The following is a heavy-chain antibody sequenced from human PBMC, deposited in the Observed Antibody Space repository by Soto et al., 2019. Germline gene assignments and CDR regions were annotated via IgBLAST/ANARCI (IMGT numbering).Heavy chain of an antibody. Sequence: SETLSLTCTVSGGSISSYYWSWIRQPPGKGLEWIGYIYCSGSTNYNPSLKSRVTISVDTSKNQFSLKLSSVTAADTAVYYCARGVCSSTSCYPFPFDYWGQGTLVTVSS. V-gene: IGHV4-59*01. J-gene: IGHJ4*02. CDR2: IYCSGST. CDR3: ARGVCSSTSCYPFPFDY. CDR1: GGSISSYY. D-gene: IGHD2-2*01.